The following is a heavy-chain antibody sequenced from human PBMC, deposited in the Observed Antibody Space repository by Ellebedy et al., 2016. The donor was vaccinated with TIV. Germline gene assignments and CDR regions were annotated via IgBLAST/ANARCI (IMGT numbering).Heavy chain of an antibody. CDR2: INPDSGGT. Sequence: ASVKVSCXASGYIFTAYYIHWLRQAPGRGLEWVGWINPDSGGTNYAQKFQGRVTMTRDTSISTAYMELSSLTSDDTAVYYCASKHCTGANCYHPTLDYWGQGTLLTVSS. J-gene: IGHJ4*02. D-gene: IGHD2-8*02. CDR1: GYIFTAYY. V-gene: IGHV1-2*02. CDR3: ASKHCTGANCYHPTLDY.